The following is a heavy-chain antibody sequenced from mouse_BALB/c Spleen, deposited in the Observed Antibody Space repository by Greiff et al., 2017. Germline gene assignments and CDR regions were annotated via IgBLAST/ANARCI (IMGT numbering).Heavy chain of an antibody. CDR1: GFTFSSYA. CDR3: ARFTTATWFAY. CDR2: ISSGGST. V-gene: IGHV5-6-5*01. J-gene: IGHJ3*01. Sequence: EVMLVESGGGLVKPGGSLKLSCAASGFTFSSYAMSWVRQTPEKRLEWVASISSGGSTYYPDSVKGRFTISRDNARNILYLQMSSLRSEDTAMYYCARFTTATWFAYWGQGTLVTVSA. D-gene: IGHD1-2*01.